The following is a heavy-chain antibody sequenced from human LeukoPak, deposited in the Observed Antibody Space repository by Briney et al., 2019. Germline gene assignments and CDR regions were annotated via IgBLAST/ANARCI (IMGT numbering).Heavy chain of an antibody. Sequence: SQTLSLTCSVSGDSISTYYWTWIRQPAGKGLEWIGRIYTSGTPNYNPSLRGRVTMSIDTSMNQFSLKLTSVTAADTAVYYCAREKMTTITTIDYWGQGTLVTVSS. J-gene: IGHJ4*02. CDR3: AREKMTTITTIDY. CDR1: GDSISTYY. D-gene: IGHD4-11*01. CDR2: IYTSGTP. V-gene: IGHV4-4*07.